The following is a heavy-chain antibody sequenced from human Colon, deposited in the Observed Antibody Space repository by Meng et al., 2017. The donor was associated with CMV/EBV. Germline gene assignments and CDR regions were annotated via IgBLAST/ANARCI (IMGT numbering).Heavy chain of an antibody. CDR1: GLSFSDAW. CDR2: IKSKTDGGTT. CDR3: AKDRRDCSGGGCYSHLDYYYYGMDV. J-gene: IGHJ6*02. Sequence: GESLKISCAASGLSFSDAWMSWVRQAPGKGLEWVGRIKSKTDGGTTDYAAPVRGRFTISRDDSKNTLYLQMNTLRGEDTAVYYCAKDRRDCSGGGCYSHLDYYYYGMDVWGRGTTVTVSS. D-gene: IGHD2-15*01. V-gene: IGHV3-15*01.